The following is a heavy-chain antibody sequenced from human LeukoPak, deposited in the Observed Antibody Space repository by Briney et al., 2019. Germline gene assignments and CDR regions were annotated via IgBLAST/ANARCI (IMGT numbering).Heavy chain of an antibody. J-gene: IGHJ4*02. D-gene: IGHD3-3*01. CDR3: ARDRLIWSGNVEPDY. CDR1: GGSISSGGYY. CDR2: IYHSGST. V-gene: IGHV4-30-2*01. Sequence: PSETLSLTCTVSGGSISSGGYYWSWIRQPPGKGLEWIGYIYHSGSTYYNPSLKSRVTISVDRSKNQFSLKLSSVTAADTAVYYCARDRLIWSGNVEPDYWGQGTLVTVSS.